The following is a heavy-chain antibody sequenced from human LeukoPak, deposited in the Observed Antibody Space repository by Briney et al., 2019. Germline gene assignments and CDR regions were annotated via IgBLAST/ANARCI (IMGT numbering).Heavy chain of an antibody. J-gene: IGHJ2*01. CDR1: GFTISGYW. D-gene: IGHD6-13*01. V-gene: IGHV3-7*02. CDR2: IKQDGSAQ. Sequence: GGSLRLSCAASGFTISGYWMSWVRQAPGKGLEWVANIKQDGSAQNYVDSVKGQLTTSRDNAKNTLFLQINRLRVEDTALYYCARVSAAGTGFLDLWGRGTLVLVSA. CDR3: ARVSAAGTGFLDL.